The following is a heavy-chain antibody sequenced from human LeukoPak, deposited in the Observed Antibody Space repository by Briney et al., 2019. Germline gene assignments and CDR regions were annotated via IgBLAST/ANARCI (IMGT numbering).Heavy chain of an antibody. Sequence: LVKVSCKASGGTFGSYAISWVRQAPGQGLEWMGGILPSFGATKYSQKFQDRVTITADVSTTTVYMDLTSLSSEDTALYYCARPLNTMVRGITTATDFFSYAMDVWGQGTAVTVSS. J-gene: IGHJ6*02. CDR3: ARPLNTMVRGITTATDFFSYAMDV. D-gene: IGHD3-10*01. CDR1: GGTFGSYA. V-gene: IGHV1-69*13. CDR2: ILPSFGAT.